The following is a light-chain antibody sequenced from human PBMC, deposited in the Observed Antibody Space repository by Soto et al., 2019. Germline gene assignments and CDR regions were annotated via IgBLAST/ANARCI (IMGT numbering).Light chain of an antibody. CDR3: QQLASYPIGT. J-gene: IGKJ4*01. Sequence: DIQLTQSPSFLSASVGDRVTITCRASQDISSSLAWYQQKPGEAPKLLIYDASTLQTGVPSRFRGSGSGTEFTLTISSLQPEDFATYSCQQLASYPIGTFGGGTKVDIK. CDR2: DAS. CDR1: QDISSS. V-gene: IGKV1-9*01.